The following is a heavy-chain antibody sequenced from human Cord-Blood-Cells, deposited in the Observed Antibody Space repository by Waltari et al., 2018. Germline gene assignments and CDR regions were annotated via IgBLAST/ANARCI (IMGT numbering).Heavy chain of an antibody. J-gene: IGHJ2*01. Sequence: EVQLVESGGGLVQPGGSLRLSCAASGFTVSSNYLSWVRQAPGKGLVGVVVIYGVGSAYYAESVKGRFTISRHNSKNTLYLQMSSLRAEDTAVYYCARERGPRYFDLWGRGTLVTVSS. CDR2: IYGVGSA. CDR3: ARERGPRYFDL. CDR1: GFTVSSNY. V-gene: IGHV3-53*04. D-gene: IGHD3-10*01.